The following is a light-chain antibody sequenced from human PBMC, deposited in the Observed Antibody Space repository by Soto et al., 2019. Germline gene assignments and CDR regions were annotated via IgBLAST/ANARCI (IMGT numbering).Light chain of an antibody. Sequence: EIVLTQSPATLSLSPGERATLSCRASQSVSSHLAWFQQRPGQAPRLLIYDASNRDTGIPARFSGRGSGTDFTLTISSFEPEDFAVYYCQQRSSAITFGQGTRLEIK. CDR3: QQRSSAIT. CDR1: QSVSSH. J-gene: IGKJ5*01. V-gene: IGKV3-11*01. CDR2: DAS.